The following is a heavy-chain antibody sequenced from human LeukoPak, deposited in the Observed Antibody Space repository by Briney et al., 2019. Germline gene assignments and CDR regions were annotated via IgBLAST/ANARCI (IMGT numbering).Heavy chain of an antibody. V-gene: IGHV1-2*02. CDR3: ARSVGIVVVVAATRRWFDP. J-gene: IGHJ5*02. CDR1: GYTFTGYY. Sequence: ASVKVSCKASGYTFTGYYMHWVRQAPGQGLEWMGWINPNSGGTNYAQKFQGRVTMTRDTSISTAYIELSRLRSDDTAVYYCARSVGIVVVVAATRRWFDPWGQGTLVTVSS. D-gene: IGHD2-15*01. CDR2: INPNSGGT.